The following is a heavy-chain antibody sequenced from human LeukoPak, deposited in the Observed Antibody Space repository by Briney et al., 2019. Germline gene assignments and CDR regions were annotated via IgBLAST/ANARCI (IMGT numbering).Heavy chain of an antibody. CDR2: ISYDGSSK. CDR3: ARGTLFSLGYYDSSGAANEYFQH. CDR1: GFTFSSYA. D-gene: IGHD3-22*01. J-gene: IGHJ1*01. V-gene: IGHV3-30-3*01. Sequence: GRSLRLSCAASGFTFSSYAMHRVRQAPGKGLEWVAVISYDGSSKYYADSVKGRFTISRDNSKNTLYLQMNSLRAEDTAVYYCARGTLFSLGYYDSSGAANEYFQHWGQGTLVTVSS.